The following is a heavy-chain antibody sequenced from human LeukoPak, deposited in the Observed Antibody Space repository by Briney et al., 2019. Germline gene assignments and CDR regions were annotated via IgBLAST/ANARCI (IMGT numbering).Heavy chain of an antibody. CDR3: ARGGASSYGMDV. CDR1: GYTFTTFW. D-gene: IGHD3-16*01. V-gene: IGHV5-51*01. Sequence: GEALKISCKGSGYTFTTFWIGWVRQMPGAGLEWMGIIFPGDSDTRYSPPFQGQATISVDKYISTAYLQWRSLKASDTAIYYCARGGASSYGMDVWGQGTPVTVSS. CDR2: IFPGDSDT. J-gene: IGHJ6*02.